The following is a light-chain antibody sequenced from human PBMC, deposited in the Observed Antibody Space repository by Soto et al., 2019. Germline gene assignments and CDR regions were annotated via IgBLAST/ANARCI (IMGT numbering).Light chain of an antibody. Sequence: DVVLTQSPLSLPVTLGQPASISCRSSQSLVYRDGNTYLNWFQQRPGQSPRRLSYKVADRDSGVPDRFIGSWSDTHFTRKIARVEAEDVGIYYCMQATQWLGTFGQGTKVHIK. J-gene: IGKJ1*01. CDR1: QSLVYRDGNTY. CDR2: KVA. CDR3: MQATQWLGT. V-gene: IGKV2-30*01.